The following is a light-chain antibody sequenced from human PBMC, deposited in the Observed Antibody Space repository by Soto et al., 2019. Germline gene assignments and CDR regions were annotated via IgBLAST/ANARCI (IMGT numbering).Light chain of an antibody. V-gene: IGKV3-11*01. CDR2: DAS. Sequence: IMLTQSPAALSLSPGERATLSSRASQSVSSYLAWYQQKPGQAPRLLIFDASNRATGTPARFSGSGSGTDFTLTISSLEPEDFAVYYCQQRSNWPWTFGQGTKVDI. CDR3: QQRSNWPWT. CDR1: QSVSSY. J-gene: IGKJ1*01.